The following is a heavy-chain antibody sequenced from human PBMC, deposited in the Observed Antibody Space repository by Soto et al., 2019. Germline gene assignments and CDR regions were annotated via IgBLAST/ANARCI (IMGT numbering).Heavy chain of an antibody. CDR3: AKGALAAAGILPSSILDY. CDR1: GFTFSSYG. J-gene: IGHJ4*02. CDR2: ISYDGSNK. V-gene: IGHV3-30*18. D-gene: IGHD6-13*01. Sequence: QVQLVESGGGVVQPGRSLRLSCAASGFTFSSYGMHWVRQAPGKGLEWVAVISYDGSNKYYADSVKGRFTISRDNSKNTLYLQMNSLRAEDTAVYYCAKGALAAAGILPSSILDYWGQGTLVTVSS.